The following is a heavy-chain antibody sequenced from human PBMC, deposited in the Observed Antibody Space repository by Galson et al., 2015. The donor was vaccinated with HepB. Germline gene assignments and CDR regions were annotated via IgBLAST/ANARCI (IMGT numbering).Heavy chain of an antibody. Sequence: QSGAEVKKPGESLRISCKGSGYSFTSYWISWVRQMPGKGLEWMGRIDPSDSYTNYSPSFQGHVTISADKSISTAYLQWSSLKASDTAMYYCARQGRVKLRFYYYYMDVWGKGTTVTVSS. CDR2: IDPSDSYT. CDR1: GYSFTSYW. D-gene: IGHD3-16*01. V-gene: IGHV5-10-1*01. CDR3: ARQGRVKLRFYYYYMDV. J-gene: IGHJ6*03.